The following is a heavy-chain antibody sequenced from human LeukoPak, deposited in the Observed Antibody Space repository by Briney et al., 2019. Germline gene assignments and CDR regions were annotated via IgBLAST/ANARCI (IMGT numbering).Heavy chain of an antibody. CDR3: ARQYYYDSSGYFPFDY. Sequence: PGESLQISCKGSGYSFTSYWIGWVRQMPGKGLEWMGIIYPGDSDTRYSPSFQGQVTISADKSISTAYLQWGSLKASDTAMYYCARQYYYDSSGYFPFDYWGQGTLVTVSS. J-gene: IGHJ4*02. CDR2: IYPGDSDT. V-gene: IGHV5-51*01. CDR1: GYSFTSYW. D-gene: IGHD3-22*01.